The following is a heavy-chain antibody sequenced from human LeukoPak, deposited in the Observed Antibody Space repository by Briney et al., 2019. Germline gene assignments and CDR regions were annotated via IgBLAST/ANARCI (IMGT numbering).Heavy chain of an antibody. J-gene: IGHJ3*02. V-gene: IGHV3-53*01. D-gene: IGHD1-1*01. CDR1: GFTVSSNY. CDR2: IYSSGST. Sequence: GGSLRLSCAASGFTVSSNYMSWVRQAPGKGLEWVSVIYSSGSTYYADSVKGRFTISRDNSKNTLYLQMNSLRAEDTAVYYCAREKERFDAFDIWGQGAMVTVSS. CDR3: AREKERFDAFDI.